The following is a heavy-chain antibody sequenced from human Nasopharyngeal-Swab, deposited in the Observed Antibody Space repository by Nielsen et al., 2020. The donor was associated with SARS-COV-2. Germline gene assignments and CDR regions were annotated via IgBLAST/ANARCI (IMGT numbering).Heavy chain of an antibody. CDR3: ARLYCSSTSCPDY. D-gene: IGHD2-2*01. Sequence: SETLSLTCAVYGGSFSGYYWSWIRQPPGKGLEWIGEINHRGSTNYNPFLKSRVTISLDTSKNQFSLKLSSVTAADTAVYYCARLYCSSTSCPDYWGQGTLVTVSS. CDR2: INHRGST. CDR1: GGSFSGYY. J-gene: IGHJ4*02. V-gene: IGHV4-34*01.